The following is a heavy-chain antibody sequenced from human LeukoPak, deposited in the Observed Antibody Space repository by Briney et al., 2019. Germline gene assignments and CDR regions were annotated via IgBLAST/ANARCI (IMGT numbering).Heavy chain of an antibody. CDR3: AASSRLWASHQTGAFDY. Sequence: ASVKVSCKASGFTFTSSAMQWVRQARGQRLEWIGWIVVGSGNTNYAQKFQERVTITRDMSTSTAYMELSSLRSEDTAVYYCAASSRLWASHQTGAFDYWGQGTLVTVSS. J-gene: IGHJ4*02. CDR1: GFTFTSSA. CDR2: IVVGSGNT. D-gene: IGHD3-16*01. V-gene: IGHV1-58*02.